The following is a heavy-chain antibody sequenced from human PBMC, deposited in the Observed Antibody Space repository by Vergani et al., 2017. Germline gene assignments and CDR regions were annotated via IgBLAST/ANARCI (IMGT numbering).Heavy chain of an antibody. CDR1: GFTFSSYA. CDR3: AKDXNTMVRGPLPKETTAFDY. J-gene: IGHJ4*02. D-gene: IGHD3-10*01. CDR2: ISGSGGST. V-gene: IGHV3-23*01. Sequence: EVQLLESGGGLVQPGGSLRLSCAASGFTFSSYAMSWVRQAPGKGLEWVSAISGSGGSTYYADSVKGRFTISRDNSKNTLYLQMNSLRAEDTAVYYCAKDXNTMVRGPLPKETTAFDYWGQGTLVTVSS.